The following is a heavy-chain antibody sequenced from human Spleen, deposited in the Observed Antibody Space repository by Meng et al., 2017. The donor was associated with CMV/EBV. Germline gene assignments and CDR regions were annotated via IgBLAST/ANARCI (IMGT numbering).Heavy chain of an antibody. D-gene: IGHD2-2*01. V-gene: IGHV3-20*04. CDR3: AKDVVPAAHYYYYGMDV. CDR1: GFTFDDYG. J-gene: IGHJ6*02. CDR2: INWNGGST. Sequence: GGSLRLSCAASGFTFDDYGMSWVRQAPGKGLEWVSGINWNGGSTGYADSVKGRFTISRDNSKNTLYLQMNSLRAEDTAVYYCAKDVVPAAHYYYYGMDVWGQGTTVTVSS.